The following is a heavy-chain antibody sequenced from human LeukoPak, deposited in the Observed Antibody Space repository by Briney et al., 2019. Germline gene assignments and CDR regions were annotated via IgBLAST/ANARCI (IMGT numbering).Heavy chain of an antibody. CDR3: ARVGPKYYYGSGGYYFDY. Sequence: GGSLRLSCAASGFTFSSYDMHWVRQATGKGLEWVSAIGTAGDPYYPGSVKGRFTISRDNAKNSLYLQMNSLRAEDTAVYYCARVGPKYYYGSGGYYFDYWGQGTLVTVSS. J-gene: IGHJ4*02. D-gene: IGHD3-10*01. CDR1: GFTFSSYD. V-gene: IGHV3-13*05. CDR2: IGTAGDP.